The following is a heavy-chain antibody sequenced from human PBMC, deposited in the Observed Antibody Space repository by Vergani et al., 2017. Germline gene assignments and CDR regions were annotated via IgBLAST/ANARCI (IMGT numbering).Heavy chain of an antibody. CDR2: ISNSGNTI. J-gene: IGHJ6*03. D-gene: IGHD1-1*01. CDR3: AKFYPTGTTNYYYYYYMDV. V-gene: IGHV3-11*01. CDR1: GFSFSDHY. Sequence: QVQLVESGGGLVKPGGSLRLSCAASGFSFSDHYMTWIRQAPGKGLEWVSYISNSGNTIEYADSVKGRFSISRDNAKSSLFLQMDSLRAEDTAVYYCAKFYPTGTTNYYYYYYMDVWGKGTTVTVSS.